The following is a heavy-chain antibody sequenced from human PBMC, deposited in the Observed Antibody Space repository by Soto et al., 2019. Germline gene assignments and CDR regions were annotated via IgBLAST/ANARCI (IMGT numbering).Heavy chain of an antibody. J-gene: IGHJ5*02. CDR1: GGTFSSFA. Sequence: QVQLVQSGAEVKKPGSSVKVSCKASGGTFSSFAISWVRQAPGQGLEWMGGIIPIFGTANYAQKFQGRVTITADESTRTDYMELSSLRSEDTAVYYCARSPTMVRGLGWFAPWGQGTLVTVSS. V-gene: IGHV1-69*01. D-gene: IGHD3-10*01. CDR2: IIPIFGTA. CDR3: ARSPTMVRGLGWFAP.